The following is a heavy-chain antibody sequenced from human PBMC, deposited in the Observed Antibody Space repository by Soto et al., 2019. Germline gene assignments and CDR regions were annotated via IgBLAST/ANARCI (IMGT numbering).Heavy chain of an antibody. CDR3: AREGASGSHIGY. J-gene: IGHJ4*02. V-gene: IGHV1-69*01. Sequence: QVQLVQSGAEVKKPGSSVKVSCKASGGTFSSYAIGWVRQAPGQGLEWMGGIIPIFGTANYAQKFQGRVTITADESTSTAYMELISLRSEDTAVYYCAREGASGSHIGYWGQGTLVTVSS. D-gene: IGHD3-22*01. CDR2: IIPIFGTA. CDR1: GGTFSSYA.